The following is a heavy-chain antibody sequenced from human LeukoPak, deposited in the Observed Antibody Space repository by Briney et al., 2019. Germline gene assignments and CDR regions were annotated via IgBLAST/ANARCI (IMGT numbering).Heavy chain of an antibody. CDR3: ARDVTGFDP. V-gene: IGHV4-61*01. CDR1: GGSISSSSYY. J-gene: IGHJ5*02. Sequence: SETLSLTCTVSGGSISSSSYYWGWIRQPPGKGLEWIGYIYYSGSTNYNPSLKSRVTISVDTSKNQFSLKLSSVTAADTAVYYCARDVTGFDPWGQGTLVTVSS. CDR2: IYYSGST.